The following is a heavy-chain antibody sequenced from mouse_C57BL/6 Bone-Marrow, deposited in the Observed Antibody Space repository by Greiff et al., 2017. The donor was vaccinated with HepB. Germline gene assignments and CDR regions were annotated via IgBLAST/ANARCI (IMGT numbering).Heavy chain of an antibody. Sequence: VQLQQSGPELVKPGASVKISCKASGYTFTDYYMNWVKQSHGKSLEWIGDINPNNGGTSYNQKFKGKATLTVDKSSSTAYMELRSLTSEDSAVYYCARHPLWLLRWVYFDYWGQGTTLTVSS. CDR2: INPNNGGT. CDR3: ARHPLWLLRWVYFDY. D-gene: IGHD2-3*01. J-gene: IGHJ2*01. V-gene: IGHV1-26*01. CDR1: GYTFTDYY.